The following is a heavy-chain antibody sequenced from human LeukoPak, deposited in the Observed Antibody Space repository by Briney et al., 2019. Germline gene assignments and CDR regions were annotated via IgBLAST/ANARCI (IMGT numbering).Heavy chain of an antibody. CDR3: ARPPSILGYCSSTSCYIRLYYFDY. D-gene: IGHD2-2*02. V-gene: IGHV4-38-2*01. Sequence: PSETLSLTCAVSGYSISSGYYWGWIRQPPGKGLEWIGSIYHSGSTYYNPSLKSRVTISVDTSKNQFSLKLSSVAAADTAVYYCARPPSILGYCSSTSCYIRLYYFDYWGQGTLVTVSS. CDR2: IYHSGST. CDR1: GYSISSGYY. J-gene: IGHJ4*02.